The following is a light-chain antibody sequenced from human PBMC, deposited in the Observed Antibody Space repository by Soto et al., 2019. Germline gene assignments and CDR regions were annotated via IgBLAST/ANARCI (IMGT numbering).Light chain of an antibody. CDR3: CSSVGTYTSV. CDR2: DVS. J-gene: IGLJ3*02. Sequence: QSALTQPRSVSGSPGQSVTISCTGTSSDVGGYNYVSWYQQHPGKAPKLIIYDVSKRPSGVPDRFSGSKSGNTASLTISGRQGEDEADYYCCSSVGTYTSVFGGGTKVTVL. CDR1: SSDVGGYNY. V-gene: IGLV2-11*01.